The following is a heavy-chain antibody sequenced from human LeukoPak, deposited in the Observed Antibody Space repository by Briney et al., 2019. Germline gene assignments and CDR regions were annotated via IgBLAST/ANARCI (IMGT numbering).Heavy chain of an antibody. Sequence: ASVKVSCKASGGTFSSYAISWVRQAPGQGLEWMGWISPNSGGTKYAQKFQGRVTMTRDKSINTAYMELSRLRSDDTAVYYCARDRGIAVAAGTSEYWGQGTLVTVSS. CDR2: ISPNSGGT. CDR3: ARDRGIAVAAGTSEY. J-gene: IGHJ4*02. CDR1: GGTFSSYA. D-gene: IGHD6-19*01. V-gene: IGHV1-2*02.